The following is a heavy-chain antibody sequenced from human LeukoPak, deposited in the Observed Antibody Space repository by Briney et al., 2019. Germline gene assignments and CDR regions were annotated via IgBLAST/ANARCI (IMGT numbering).Heavy chain of an antibody. J-gene: IGHJ4*02. Sequence: GGSLRLSCAASGFTVSSNYMSWVRQAPGKGLEWVSVIYSGGSTYYADSVKGRFTISRDNSKNTLYLQMNSLRAEDTAVYYCARDQAYGGNSGDYWGQGTLVTVSS. CDR2: IYSGGST. D-gene: IGHD4-23*01. V-gene: IGHV3-53*01. CDR3: ARDQAYGGNSGDY. CDR1: GFTVSSNY.